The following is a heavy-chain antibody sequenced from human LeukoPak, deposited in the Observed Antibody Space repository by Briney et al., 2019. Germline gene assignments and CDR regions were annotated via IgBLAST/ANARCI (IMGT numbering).Heavy chain of an antibody. CDR1: GXSFATYW. J-gene: IGHJ4*02. CDR2: IYPGDSDI. Sequence: GESLKISCKGSGXSFATYWIGWVRQMPGKGPEWMGIIYPGDSDIRYSPSFEGQVTISADKSISTAYLQWSSLKASDTAMYFCARPHTGYGYTAAYYFDYWGPGTLVTVSS. D-gene: IGHD5-24*01. CDR3: ARPHTGYGYTAAYYFDY. V-gene: IGHV5-51*01.